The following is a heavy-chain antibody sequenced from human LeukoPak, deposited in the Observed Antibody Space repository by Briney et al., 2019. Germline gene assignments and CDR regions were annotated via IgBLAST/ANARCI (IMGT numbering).Heavy chain of an antibody. J-gene: IGHJ4*02. V-gene: IGHV3-74*01. CDR2: VSPDGSTT. D-gene: IGHD4-11*01. CDR1: GFSISSYW. Sequence: GGSLRLSCAASGFSISSYWMHWVRQVPGKGLVWVSRVSPDGSTTGYADSVKGRFTASRDNARNTLYLQINSLRAEDSAVYYCTRDRTTITLFELWGQGTLVTVSS. CDR3: TRDRTTITLFEL.